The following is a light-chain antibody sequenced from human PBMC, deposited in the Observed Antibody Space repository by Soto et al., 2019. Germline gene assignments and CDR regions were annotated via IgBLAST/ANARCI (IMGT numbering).Light chain of an antibody. CDR3: QQYNTYPWT. V-gene: IGKV1-5*01. Sequence: DIQITQSPSTLSSSVGDRVTITCLASQIINTWLAWYQQKAGKAPNLLIYDAFTLESGVPSRFSGSGSGTEFTLTISSLQPDDIATYYCQQYNTYPWTFGQGTRWIS. CDR1: QIINTW. CDR2: DAF. J-gene: IGKJ1*01.